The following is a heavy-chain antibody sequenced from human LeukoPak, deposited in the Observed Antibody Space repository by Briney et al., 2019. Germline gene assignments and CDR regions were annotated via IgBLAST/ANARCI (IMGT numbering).Heavy chain of an antibody. D-gene: IGHD6-19*01. J-gene: IGHJ4*02. CDR3: ARDREYSSGLFDY. CDR2: ISSSGSTI. Sequence: PGGSLRLSCAASGFTFSSYEMNWVRQAPGKGLEWVSYISSSGSTIYYADSVKGRFTISRDNAKNSLYLQMNSLRAEDTAVYYCARDREYSSGLFDYWGQGTLVTVSS. V-gene: IGHV3-48*03. CDR1: GFTFSSYE.